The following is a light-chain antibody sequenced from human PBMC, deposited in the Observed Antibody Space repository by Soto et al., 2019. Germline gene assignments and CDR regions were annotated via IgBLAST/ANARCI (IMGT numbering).Light chain of an antibody. CDR3: QQRQYWPPLT. J-gene: IGKJ4*01. CDR2: DVS. CDR1: QSVSSN. V-gene: IGKV3-11*01. Sequence: EIVMTQSPATLSVSPGERATLSCRASQSVSSNLAWYQQKPDQAPRLLIYDVSNRATGIPARFSGSRSGAEFTLTISSLEPEDFAIYYCQQRQYWPPLTFGGGTKVDIK.